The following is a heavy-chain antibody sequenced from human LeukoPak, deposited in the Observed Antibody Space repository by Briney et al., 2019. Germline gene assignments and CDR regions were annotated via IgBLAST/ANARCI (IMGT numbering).Heavy chain of an antibody. Sequence: GGSLRLSCAASGFTFSTYGMHWVRRAPGQGLEWVAFIRNDGTTKYYADSVKGRFTLSRDNSKNTLYLQINSLRAEDMAVYYCARTYSSSWGIIDYWGQGTLVTVSS. CDR1: GFTFSTYG. CDR2: IRNDGTTK. D-gene: IGHD2-2*01. J-gene: IGHJ4*02. V-gene: IGHV3-30*02. CDR3: ARTYSSSWGIIDY.